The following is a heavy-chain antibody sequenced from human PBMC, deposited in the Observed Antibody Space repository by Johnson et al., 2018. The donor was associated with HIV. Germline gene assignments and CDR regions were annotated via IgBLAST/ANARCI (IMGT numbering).Heavy chain of an antibody. CDR2: ISYDGSDK. J-gene: IGHJ3*02. D-gene: IGHD6-13*01. Sequence: QVQLVESGGGLVKPGGSLRVSCAASGFTFSNAWMNWVRQAPGKGLEWAAIISYDGSDKYYADSVKGRVTISRDNPKNTVYLHMNNLRAEDTAVYYCARELAYNSRWTGAFDIWGQGTMVTVSS. CDR3: ARELAYNSRWTGAFDI. CDR1: GFTFSNAW. V-gene: IGHV3-30*03.